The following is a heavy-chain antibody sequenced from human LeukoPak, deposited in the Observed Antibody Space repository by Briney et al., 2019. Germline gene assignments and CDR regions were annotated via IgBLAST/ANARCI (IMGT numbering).Heavy chain of an antibody. V-gene: IGHV4-30-4*08. D-gene: IGHD3-3*01. CDR2: IYYSGGT. CDR1: GGSISSGDYY. J-gene: IGHJ3*02. CDR3: AREPTYYDFWSGYHGAFDI. Sequence: SQTLSLTCTVSGGSISSGDYYWSWIRQPPGKGLEWIGNIYYSGGTYYNPSLKSRITMSVDTSKNQFSLKLNSVTAADTAVYYCAREPTYYDFWSGYHGAFDIWGQGTMVSVSS.